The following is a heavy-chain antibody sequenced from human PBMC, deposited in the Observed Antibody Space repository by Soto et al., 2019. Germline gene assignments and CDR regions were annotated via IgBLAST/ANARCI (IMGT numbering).Heavy chain of an antibody. Sequence: SETLSLTCAVYGGSFSGYYWSWIRQPPGKGLEWIGEINHSGSTNYNPSLKSRVTISVDTSKNQFSLKLSSVTAADTAVYYCARGSAIAAAGTFTFDYWGQGTLVTVSS. V-gene: IGHV4-34*01. D-gene: IGHD6-13*01. CDR1: GGSFSGYY. CDR2: INHSGST. CDR3: ARGSAIAAAGTFTFDY. J-gene: IGHJ4*02.